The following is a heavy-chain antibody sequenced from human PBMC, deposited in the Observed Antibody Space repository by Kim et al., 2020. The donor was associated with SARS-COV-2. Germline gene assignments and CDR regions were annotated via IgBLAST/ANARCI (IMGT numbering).Heavy chain of an antibody. CDR3: ARVSYYDFLDGQGYYTNY. Sequence: GGSLRLSCAASGFTFSSYNMHWVRQATGKGLEWVSDIGTAGNTYYPGALKGRFTILRENAKNSLYLQINSLRAGDTAADYCARVSYYDFLDGQGYYTNY. CDR2: IGTAGNT. CDR1: GFTFSSYN. V-gene: IGHV3-13*01. D-gene: IGHD3-3*01. J-gene: IGHJ6*03.